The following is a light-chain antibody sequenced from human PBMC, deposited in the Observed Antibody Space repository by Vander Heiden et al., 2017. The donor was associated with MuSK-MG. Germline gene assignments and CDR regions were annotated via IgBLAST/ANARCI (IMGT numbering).Light chain of an antibody. CDR1: SSNIGNNF. CDR3: GAWDTSLNAGG. CDR2: DST. V-gene: IGLV1-51*01. J-gene: IGLJ2*01. Sequence: QSVLTQPPSVSAAPGPKVTISCSGSSSNIGNNFVSWYQQLPGTAPKLLIYDSTKRPSGIPDRFSGSKSGASATLAITGLQTGDEADYYCGAWDTSLNAGGFGGGTKLTVL.